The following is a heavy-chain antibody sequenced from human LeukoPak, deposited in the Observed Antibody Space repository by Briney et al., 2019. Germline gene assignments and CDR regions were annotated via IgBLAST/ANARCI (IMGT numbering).Heavy chain of an antibody. V-gene: IGHV3-7*01. CDR1: GFTFSSYW. J-gene: IGHJ4*02. Sequence: GGSLRLSCAASGFTFSSYWMSWVLQAPGKGLEWVANIKQDGSEKYYVDSVKGRFTISRDNAKNSLYLQMNSLRAEDTAVYYCTTDPPWELRGYWGQGTLVTVSS. D-gene: IGHD1-26*01. CDR2: IKQDGSEK. CDR3: TTDPPWELRGY.